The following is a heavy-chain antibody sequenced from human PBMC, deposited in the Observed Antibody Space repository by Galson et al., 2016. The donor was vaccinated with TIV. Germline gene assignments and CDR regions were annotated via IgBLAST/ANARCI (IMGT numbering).Heavy chain of an antibody. D-gene: IGHD4-17*01. Sequence: SLRLSCAASGFTFNMYWMSWVRQAPDKGLEWVATIKQHGNEKYYVDSVKGRFTISSDNAKNSFYLQMNSLRAEDTAIYYCAREMDGDYNPYYDSWGQGTLVTVSS. CDR1: GFTFNMYW. CDR2: IKQHGNEK. V-gene: IGHV3-7*01. J-gene: IGHJ4*02. CDR3: AREMDGDYNPYYDS.